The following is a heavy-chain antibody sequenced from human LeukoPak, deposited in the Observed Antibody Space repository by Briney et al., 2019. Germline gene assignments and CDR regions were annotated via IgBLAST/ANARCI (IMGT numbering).Heavy chain of an antibody. CDR2: IIPIFGTA. J-gene: IGHJ4*02. CDR1: GYTFTSYA. D-gene: IGHD5-18*01. CDR3: ARDVGSGYSYGYMHY. Sequence: GASVKVSCKASGYTFTSYAISWVRQAPGQGLEWMGRIIPIFGTANYAQKFQGRVTITTDESTSTAYMELSSLRSEDTAVYYCARDVGSGYSYGYMHYWGQGTLVTVSS. V-gene: IGHV1-69*05.